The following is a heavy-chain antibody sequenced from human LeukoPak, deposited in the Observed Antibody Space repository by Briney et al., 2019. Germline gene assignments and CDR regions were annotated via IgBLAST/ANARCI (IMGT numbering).Heavy chain of an antibody. CDR1: GFTFSSDA. Sequence: GGSLRLSCAVSGFTFSSDAMSWVRHAPRKGLEWGSAISGSGGSTYYTDSVKGRFTISRDNSKNTLYLQMDRLRAEDTAVYDCAKDRLVRGLGMDVRGQGTTVTVSS. J-gene: IGHJ6*02. CDR3: AKDRLVRGLGMDV. CDR2: ISGSGGST. V-gene: IGHV3-23*01. D-gene: IGHD6-6*01.